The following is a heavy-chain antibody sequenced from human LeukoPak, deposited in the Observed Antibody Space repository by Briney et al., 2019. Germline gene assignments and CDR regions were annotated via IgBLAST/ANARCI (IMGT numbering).Heavy chain of an antibody. J-gene: IGHJ4*02. CDR2: IWYDGSNK. Sequence: GGSLRLSCAASGFTFSSYGMHWVRQAPGKGLEWVAVIWYDGSNKYYADSVKGRSIISRDNSKNTLYLQMNSLRAEDTAVYYCARGLNWNYVRHLDYWGQGTLVTVSS. D-gene: IGHD1-7*01. CDR3: ARGLNWNYVRHLDY. CDR1: GFTFSSYG. V-gene: IGHV3-33*01.